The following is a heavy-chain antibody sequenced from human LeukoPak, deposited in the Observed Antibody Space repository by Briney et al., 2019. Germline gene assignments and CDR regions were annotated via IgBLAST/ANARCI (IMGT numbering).Heavy chain of an antibody. V-gene: IGHV4-39*01. CDR3: ASPLLGAFDI. Sequence: SETLSPTCTVSAGSITTESYYWAWIRQPPGKGLEWIASIYYSGSTYYNPSLKSRVTISVDTSKNQFSLKLSSVTAAVSAVYYCASPLLGAFDIWGQGTMVTVSS. J-gene: IGHJ3*02. CDR2: IYYSGST. CDR1: AGSITTESYY. D-gene: IGHD2/OR15-2a*01.